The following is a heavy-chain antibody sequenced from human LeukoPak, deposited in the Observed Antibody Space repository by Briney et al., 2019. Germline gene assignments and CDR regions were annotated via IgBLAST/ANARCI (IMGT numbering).Heavy chain of an antibody. J-gene: IGHJ4*02. D-gene: IGHD6-19*01. CDR1: GYTFTGYY. CDR3: ARAYSSGWMIDY. Sequence: ASVKVSCKASGYTFTGYYMHWVRQAPGQGLEWMGWINPNSGGTNYAQKFQGRVTMTRDTSISTAYMELSRLRSDDTALYYCARAYSSGWMIDYWGQGTLVTVSS. V-gene: IGHV1-2*02. CDR2: INPNSGGT.